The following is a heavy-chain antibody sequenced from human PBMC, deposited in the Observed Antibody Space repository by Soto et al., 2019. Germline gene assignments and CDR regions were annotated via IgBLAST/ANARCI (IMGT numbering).Heavy chain of an antibody. CDR3: ARGRSHYYGSGSYAFDI. Sequence: GGSLRLSCAASGFTFSSYWMHWVRQAPGKGLVWVSRINSDGSSTSYADSVKGRFTISRDNAKNTLYLQMNSLRAEDTAVYYCARGRSHYYGSGSYAFDIWGQGTMVTVSS. CDR1: GFTFSSYW. V-gene: IGHV3-74*01. D-gene: IGHD3-10*01. J-gene: IGHJ3*02. CDR2: INSDGSST.